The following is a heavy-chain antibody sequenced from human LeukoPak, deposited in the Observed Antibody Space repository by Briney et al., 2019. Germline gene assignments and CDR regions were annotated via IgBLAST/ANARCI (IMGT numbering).Heavy chain of an antibody. V-gene: IGHV3-7*01. J-gene: IGHJ4*02. Sequence: PGGSLRLSCAASGFTFSNAWMSWVRQAPGKGLEWVANIKQDGSEKYYVDSVKGRFTISRDNAKNSLYLQMNSLRAEDTAVYYCARAVVTAMTGGQGTLVTVSS. CDR2: IKQDGSEK. CDR1: GFTFSNAW. D-gene: IGHD2-21*02. CDR3: ARAVVTAMT.